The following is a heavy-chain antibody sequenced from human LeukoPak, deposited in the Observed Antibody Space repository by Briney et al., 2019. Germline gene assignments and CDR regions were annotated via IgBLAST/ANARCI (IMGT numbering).Heavy chain of an antibody. CDR3: ARDGDYGLLSERCFDY. D-gene: IGHD2-21*02. Sequence: GGSLRLSCAASGFTFSTYGMHWVRQAPGKGLEWVAVISSDGSNKYYGDSVKGRFTISRDNSKNTLYLQMNSLRVEDTAVYYCARDGDYGLLSERCFDYWGQGTLVTVS. J-gene: IGHJ4*02. CDR1: GFTFSTYG. V-gene: IGHV3-30*03. CDR2: ISSDGSNK.